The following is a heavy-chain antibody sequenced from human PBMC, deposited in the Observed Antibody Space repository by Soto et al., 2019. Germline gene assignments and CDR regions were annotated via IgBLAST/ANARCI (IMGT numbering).Heavy chain of an antibody. V-gene: IGHV2-5*02. CDR1: GFSLSISEVG. D-gene: IGHD6-19*01. CDR3: AHMRSGGHIGGWHNYDLEY. Sequence: QITLKESGPTLVKPTQTLTLTCSFSGFSLSISEVGVAWIRQPPAKALEWLALIYWDDNKHYSLSLKGRATITKATYTTQVVLTMTNMDPVDTATYYCAHMRSGGHIGGWHNYDLEYWGQGTLVTVSS. CDR2: IYWDDNK. J-gene: IGHJ4*02.